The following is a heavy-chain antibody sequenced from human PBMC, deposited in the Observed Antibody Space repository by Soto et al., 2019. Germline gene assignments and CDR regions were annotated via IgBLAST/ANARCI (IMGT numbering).Heavy chain of an antibody. CDR3: AKGGNGWIDP. J-gene: IGHJ5*02. CDR1: GFTFSSYA. V-gene: IGHV3-23*01. Sequence: LRLSCAASGFTFSSYAMSWVRQAPGKGLEWVSAISGSGGSTYYADSVKGRFTISRDNSKNTLYVQMNSLRVEDTAVYYCAKGGNGWIDPWGQGTLVTVSS. D-gene: IGHD3-10*01. CDR2: ISGSGGST.